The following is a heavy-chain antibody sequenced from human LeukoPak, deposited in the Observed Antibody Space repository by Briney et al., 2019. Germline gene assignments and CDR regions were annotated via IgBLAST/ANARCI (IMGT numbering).Heavy chain of an antibody. D-gene: IGHD5-24*01. Sequence: GASVKVSCKASGYTFTSYDINWVRQATGQGLEWMGWMNPNSGNTGYAQKFQGRVTITRNTSISTAYMELSSLRSADTAVYYCARGPRWRWLQPPSGGYFDLWGRGTLVTVSS. CDR2: MNPNSGNT. V-gene: IGHV1-8*03. CDR1: GYTFTSYD. J-gene: IGHJ2*01. CDR3: ARGPRWRWLQPPSGGYFDL.